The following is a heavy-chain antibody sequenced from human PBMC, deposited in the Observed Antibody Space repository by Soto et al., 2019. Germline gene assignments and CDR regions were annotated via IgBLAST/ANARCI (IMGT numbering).Heavy chain of an antibody. D-gene: IGHD5-12*01. CDR2: ISYDGSNK. J-gene: IGHJ6*02. Sequence: GGSLRLSCAASGFTFSSYGMHWVRQAPGKGLEWVAVISYDGSNKYYADSVKGRFTISRDNSKNTLYLQMNSLRAEDTAVYYCAKRRRGRDSGYERLGTPYYGMDVWGQGTTVTVSS. CDR1: GFTFSSYG. CDR3: AKRRRGRDSGYERLGTPYYGMDV. V-gene: IGHV3-30*18.